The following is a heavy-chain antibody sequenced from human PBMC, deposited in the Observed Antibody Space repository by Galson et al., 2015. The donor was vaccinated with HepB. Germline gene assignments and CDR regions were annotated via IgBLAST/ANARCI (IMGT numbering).Heavy chain of an antibody. J-gene: IGHJ6*03. V-gene: IGHV3-33*01. CDR3: ARGGTDFWSGYLPRGYYYYYYMDV. Sequence: SLRFSCAASGFTFSSYGMHWVRQAPGKGLEWVAVIWYDGSNKYYADSVKGRFTISRDNSKNTLYLQMNSLRAEDTAVYYCARGGTDFWSGYLPRGYYYYYYMDVWGKGTTVTVSS. CDR1: GFTFSSYG. CDR2: IWYDGSNK. D-gene: IGHD3-3*01.